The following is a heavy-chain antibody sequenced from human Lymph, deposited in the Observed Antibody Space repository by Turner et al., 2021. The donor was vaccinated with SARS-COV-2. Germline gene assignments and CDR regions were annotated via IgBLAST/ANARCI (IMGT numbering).Heavy chain of an antibody. D-gene: IGHD3-16*01. CDR3: ARFPVWGAFDI. Sequence: QVQLQESGPGLVKPSQTLSLTCTVSGGSISSGGYYWSWIRQHPGKGLEWIGYIYYSGSSYYNPSLKSRVTISVDTSKNQFSLNLSSVTAADTAVYCCARFPVWGAFDIWGQGTMVTVSS. J-gene: IGHJ3*02. V-gene: IGHV4-31*03. CDR1: GGSISSGGYY. CDR2: IYYSGSS.